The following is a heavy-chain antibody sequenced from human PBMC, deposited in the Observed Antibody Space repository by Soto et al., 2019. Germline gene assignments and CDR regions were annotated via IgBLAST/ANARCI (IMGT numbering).Heavy chain of an antibody. J-gene: IGHJ6*03. CDR3: ARDLSSTSSKRIYYYYYMDV. V-gene: IGHV3-66*01. CDR1: GFTVSSNY. Sequence: PGGSLRLSCAASGFTVSSNYMSWVRQAPGKGLEWVSVIYSGGSTYYADSVKGRFTISRDNSKNTLYLQMNSLRAEDTAVYYCARDLSSTSSKRIYYYYYMDVWGKGTTVTVSS. D-gene: IGHD2-2*01. CDR2: IYSGGST.